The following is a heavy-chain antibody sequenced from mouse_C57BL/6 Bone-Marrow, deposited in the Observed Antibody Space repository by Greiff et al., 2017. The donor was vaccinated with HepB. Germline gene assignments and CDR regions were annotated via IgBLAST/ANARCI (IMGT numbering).Heavy chain of an antibody. CDR2: ISSGSSTI. J-gene: IGHJ4*01. CDR3: ARGITTVAYAMDY. Sequence: VQLKESGGGLVKPGGSLKLSCAASGFTFSDYGMHWVRQAPEKGLEWVAYISSGSSTIYYADTVKGRFTISRDNAKNTLFLQMTSLRSEDTAMYYCARGITTVAYAMDYWGQGTSVTVSS. V-gene: IGHV5-17*01. CDR1: GFTFSDYG. D-gene: IGHD1-1*01.